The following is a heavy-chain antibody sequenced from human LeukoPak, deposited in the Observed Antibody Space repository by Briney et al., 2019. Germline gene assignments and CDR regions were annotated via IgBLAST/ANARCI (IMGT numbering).Heavy chain of an antibody. D-gene: IGHD4-17*01. CDR2: IYYSGST. V-gene: IGHV4-59*01. CDR1: GGSISSYY. CDR3: ARESDYARIDY. J-gene: IGHJ4*02. Sequence: SETLSLTCTVSGGSISSYYWSWIRQPPGKGPEWIGYIYYSGSTNYNPSLKSRVTISVDTSKNQFSLKLSSVTAADTAVYYCARESDYARIDYWGQGTLVTVSS.